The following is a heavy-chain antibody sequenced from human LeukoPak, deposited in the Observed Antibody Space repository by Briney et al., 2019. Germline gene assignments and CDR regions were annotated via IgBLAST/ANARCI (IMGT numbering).Heavy chain of an antibody. J-gene: IGHJ4*02. CDR2: ISGSGGST. D-gene: IGHD6-6*01. CDR1: GFTFSSYA. Sequence: GGSLRLPCAASGFTFSSYAMSWVRQAPGKGLEWVSAISGSGGSTYYVDSVKGRFTISRDNSKNTLYLQMNSLRAEDTAVYYCAKAPVRIAARATFDYWGQGTLVTVSS. CDR3: AKAPVRIAARATFDY. V-gene: IGHV3-23*01.